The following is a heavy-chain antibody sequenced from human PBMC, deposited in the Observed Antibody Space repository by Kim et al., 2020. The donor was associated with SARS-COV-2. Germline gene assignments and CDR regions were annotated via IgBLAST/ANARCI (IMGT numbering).Heavy chain of an antibody. D-gene: IGHD5-12*01. Sequence: YAESVKCRFTISRDNSKNTLYLQMNSLRAEDTAVYYCARDLGIVATHFDYWGQGTLVTVSS. CDR3: ARDLGIVATHFDY. V-gene: IGHV3-33*01. J-gene: IGHJ4*02.